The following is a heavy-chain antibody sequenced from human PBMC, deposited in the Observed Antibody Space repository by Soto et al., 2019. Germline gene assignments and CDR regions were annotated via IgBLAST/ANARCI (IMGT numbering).Heavy chain of an antibody. D-gene: IGHD3-3*01. V-gene: IGHV1-8*01. Sequence: ASVKVSCKASGYTFTSYDINWVRQATGQGLEWMGWTNPNSGNTGYAQKFQGRVTMTRNTSISTAYMELSSLRSEDTAVYYCARVVDFWSGYSDYWGQGTLVTVSS. CDR2: TNPNSGNT. CDR1: GYTFTSYD. CDR3: ARVVDFWSGYSDY. J-gene: IGHJ4*02.